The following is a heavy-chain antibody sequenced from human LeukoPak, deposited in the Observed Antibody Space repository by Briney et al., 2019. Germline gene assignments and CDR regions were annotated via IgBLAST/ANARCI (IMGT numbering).Heavy chain of an antibody. CDR1: GFTFSTYG. Sequence: GGSLRLSCAASGFTFSTYGLHWVRQAPGKGLEWVTFIRYDGNYKYYADSVKGRFTISRDNSKNTLYLQMNSLRADDTAVYYCAKAAEWLLSPFDYWGQGTLVTVSS. D-gene: IGHD5-12*01. V-gene: IGHV3-30*02. CDR2: IRYDGNYK. CDR3: AKAAEWLLSPFDY. J-gene: IGHJ4*02.